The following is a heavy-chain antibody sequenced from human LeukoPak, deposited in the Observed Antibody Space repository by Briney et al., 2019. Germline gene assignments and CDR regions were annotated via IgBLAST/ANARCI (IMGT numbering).Heavy chain of an antibody. V-gene: IGHV3-21*06. J-gene: IGHJ5*02. CDR2: ISSGSGDI. CDR3: ASMVSHVGNIHGVWFDR. Sequence: GGALRLSCAPSGFTFSTSDMNGVRQTPGEGGEWVSSISSGSGDIYYAASVNGRFTTSRDNAGNSLFLQMNSLRAEDTAVYYCASMVSHVGNIHGVWFDRWGQGTLVTVSS. CDR1: GFTFSTSD. D-gene: IGHD2-8*01.